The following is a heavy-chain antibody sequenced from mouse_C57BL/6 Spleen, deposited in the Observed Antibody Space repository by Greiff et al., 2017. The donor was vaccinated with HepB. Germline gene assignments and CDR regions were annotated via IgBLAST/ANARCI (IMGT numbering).Heavy chain of an antibody. Sequence: EVQRVESGGDLVKPGGSLKLSCAASGFTFSSYGMSWVRQTPDKRLEWVATISSGGSYTYYPDSVKGRFTISRDNAKNTLYLQMSSLKSEDTAMYYCARRPHDGYYGDYWGQGTSVTVSS. CDR3: ARRPHDGYYGDY. CDR2: ISSGGSYT. V-gene: IGHV5-6*01. J-gene: IGHJ4*01. CDR1: GFTFSSYG. D-gene: IGHD2-3*01.